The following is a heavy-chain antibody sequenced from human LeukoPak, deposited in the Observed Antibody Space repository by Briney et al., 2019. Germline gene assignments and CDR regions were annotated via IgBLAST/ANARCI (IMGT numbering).Heavy chain of an antibody. V-gene: IGHV3-23*01. Sequence: GGSLTLSCAASGFTFGIYGMSWVRQAPGKGLEWVSAIRGGSGSSYYADSVKGRFTISRDNSENTLYLQMNSLRAEDTALYYCAKKGDDSSSSGQYYFDYWGQGALVTVSS. J-gene: IGHJ4*02. CDR1: GFTFGIYG. CDR2: IRGGSGSS. CDR3: AKKGDDSSSSGQYYFDY. D-gene: IGHD3-22*01.